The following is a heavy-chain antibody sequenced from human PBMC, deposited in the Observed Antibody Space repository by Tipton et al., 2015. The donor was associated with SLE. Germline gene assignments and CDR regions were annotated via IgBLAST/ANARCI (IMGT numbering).Heavy chain of an antibody. CDR3: AREPGIAVAGSGFDS. J-gene: IGHJ4*02. CDR1: GFTFSDYY. D-gene: IGHD6-19*01. V-gene: IGHV3-11*04. CDR2: ISSSGNII. Sequence: SLRLSCTASGFTFSDYYMSWIRQAPGKGLEWVSHISSSGNIIYYADSVKGRFTISRDNAKNSLYLRMNSLRAEDTAVYYCAREPGIAVAGSGFDSWGQGTLVTVSS.